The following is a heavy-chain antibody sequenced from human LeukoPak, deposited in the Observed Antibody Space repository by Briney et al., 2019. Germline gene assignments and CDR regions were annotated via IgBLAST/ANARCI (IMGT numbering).Heavy chain of an antibody. D-gene: IGHD3-16*01. J-gene: IGHJ4*02. CDR1: GGSISSYY. CDR2: IYYSGST. Sequence: PSETLSLTCTVSGGSISSYYWSWIRQPPGKGLEWIGYIYYSGSTNYNPSLKSRVTISVDTSKNQFSLKLSSGAAADTAVYYGARSYYDYVGGSWGGDYWGQGTLVTVSS. CDR3: ARSYYDYVGGSWGGDY. V-gene: IGHV4-59*01.